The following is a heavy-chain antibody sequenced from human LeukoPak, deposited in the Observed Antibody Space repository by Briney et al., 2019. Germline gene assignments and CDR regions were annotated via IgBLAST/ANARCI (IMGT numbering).Heavy chain of an antibody. V-gene: IGHV3-33*01. D-gene: IGHD3-10*01. CDR2: IWYGGSNK. Sequence: GGSLRLSCAASGFTFSSYGMHWVRQAPGKGLEWVAVIWYGGSNKYYADSVKGRFTISRDNSKNTLYLQMNSLRAEDTAVYYCARDYLWFGEFPNWFDPWGQGTLVTASS. J-gene: IGHJ5*02. CDR3: ARDYLWFGEFPNWFDP. CDR1: GFTFSSYG.